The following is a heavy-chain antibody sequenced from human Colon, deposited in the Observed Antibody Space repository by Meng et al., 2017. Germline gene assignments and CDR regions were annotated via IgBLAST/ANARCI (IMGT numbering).Heavy chain of an antibody. Sequence: QGQVQASGPGVVRLSETRSLTCKFSGGSGSSGSHYWSWIRQPPGKGLEWIGYMFHSGTTKYNPSLKSRVSMSVDTTKNQFYLKLTSVTVADTAVFYCARLIAGWPFYFDYWGQGILVTVSS. V-gene: IGHV4-61*01. CDR1: GGSGSSGSHY. J-gene: IGHJ4*02. CDR2: MFHSGTT. D-gene: IGHD6-19*01. CDR3: ARLIAGWPFYFDY.